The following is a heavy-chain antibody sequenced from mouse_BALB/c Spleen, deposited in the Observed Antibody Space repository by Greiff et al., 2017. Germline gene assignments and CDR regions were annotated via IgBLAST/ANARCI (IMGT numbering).Heavy chain of an antibody. J-gene: IGHJ3*01. CDR2: ILPGSGST. CDR1: GYTFSSYW. Sequence: VQLQQSGAELMKPGASVKISCKATGYTFSSYWIEWVKQRPGHGLEWIGEILPGSGSTNYNEKFKGKATFTADTSSNTAYMQLSSLTSEDSAVYYCARRGNSPWFAYWGQGTLVTVSA. V-gene: IGHV1-9*01. CDR3: ARRGNSPWFAY. D-gene: IGHD5-1-1*01.